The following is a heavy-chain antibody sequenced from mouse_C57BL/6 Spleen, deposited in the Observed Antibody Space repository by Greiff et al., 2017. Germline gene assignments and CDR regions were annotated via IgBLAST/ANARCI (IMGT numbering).Heavy chain of an antibody. Sequence: VQLKQSGAELVRPGASVKLSCTASGFNIKDDYMHWVKQRPEQGLEWIGWIDPENGDTEYASKFQGKATITADTSSNTAYLQLSSLTSEDTAVYYCTTGGSNFYFDYWGQGTTLTVSS. D-gene: IGHD2-5*01. CDR1: GFNIKDDY. CDR3: TTGGSNFYFDY. J-gene: IGHJ2*01. V-gene: IGHV14-4*01. CDR2: IDPENGDT.